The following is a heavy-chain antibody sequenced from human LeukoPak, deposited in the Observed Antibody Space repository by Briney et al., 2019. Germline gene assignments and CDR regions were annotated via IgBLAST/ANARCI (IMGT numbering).Heavy chain of an antibody. V-gene: IGHV3-23*01. D-gene: IGHD3-10*01. J-gene: IGHJ1*01. CDR2: ISGSGDTT. Sequence: GGSLRLSCVASAFTFSNYAMSWVRQAPGKGLEWVSVISGSGDTTYSADSVKGRFTISRDNSKNTLYYQLDSLTAEDTAVYYCAKDRASATYEYFQYWGQGTQVTVSS. CDR1: AFTFSNYA. CDR3: AKDRASATYEYFQY.